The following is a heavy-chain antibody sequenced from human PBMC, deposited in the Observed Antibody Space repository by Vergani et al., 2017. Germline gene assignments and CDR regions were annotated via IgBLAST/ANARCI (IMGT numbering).Heavy chain of an antibody. V-gene: IGHV1-69*01. CDR1: GGTFSSYA. CDR3: ASRDITIFGVVIIRGYYYYGMDV. Sequence: QVQLVQSGAEVKKPGSSVKVSCKASGGTFSSYAISGVRQAPGQGLEWMGGIIPIFGTANYAQKFQGRVTITADESTSTAYMELSSLRSEDTAVYYCASRDITIFGVVIIRGYYYYGMDVWGQGTTVTVSS. J-gene: IGHJ6*02. CDR2: IIPIFGTA. D-gene: IGHD3-3*01.